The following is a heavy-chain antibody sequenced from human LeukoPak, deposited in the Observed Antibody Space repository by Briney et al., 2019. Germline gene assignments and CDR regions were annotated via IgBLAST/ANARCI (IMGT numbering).Heavy chain of an antibody. CDR1: GGTFSSYA. D-gene: IGHD3/OR15-3a*01. Sequence: GASVKVSCKASGGTFSSYAISWVRQAPGQGLEWMGGIIPIFGTANYAQKFQGRVTITADESTSTAYMELSSLRSEDTAVYYGARTGGTGIHYYFRPWGQGTLVTVSS. CDR3: ARTGGTGIHYYFRP. J-gene: IGHJ5*01. V-gene: IGHV1-69*13. CDR2: IIPIFGTA.